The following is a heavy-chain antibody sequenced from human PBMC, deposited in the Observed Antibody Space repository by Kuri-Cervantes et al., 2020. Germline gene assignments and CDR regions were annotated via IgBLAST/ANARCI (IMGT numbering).Heavy chain of an antibody. CDR3: VRDRHHSGTYFGFDS. J-gene: IGHJ4*02. CDR2: VNWNSDSI. Sequence: SLKISCAASGFTFDDYAMHWVRQAPGKGLEWVSGVNWNSDSIAYADSVKGRFTISRDNARNTLYLQMNTLRAEDTAVYYCVRDRHHSGTYFGFDSWGQGTLVTVSS. D-gene: IGHD3-10*01. CDR1: GFTFDDYA. V-gene: IGHV3-9*01.